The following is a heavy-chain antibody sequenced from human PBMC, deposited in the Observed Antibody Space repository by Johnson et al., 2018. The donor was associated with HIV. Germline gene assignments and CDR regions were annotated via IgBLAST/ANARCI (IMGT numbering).Heavy chain of an antibody. CDR1: GFTFRTYG. V-gene: IGHV3-30*03. D-gene: IGHD3-16*01. J-gene: IGHJ3*02. CDR2: ISFDGSNK. CDR3: VRDAFDYRDASGRFGGAGFDI. Sequence: QEQLVESGGGVVQPGRSLRLSCAASGFTFRTYGMHWVRQAPGKGLEWVAVISFDGSNKYYADSVKGRFTISRDNSKNTLYLQVNSLRAEDTAVYYCVRDAFDYRDASGRFGGAGFDIWGQGTVVTVSS.